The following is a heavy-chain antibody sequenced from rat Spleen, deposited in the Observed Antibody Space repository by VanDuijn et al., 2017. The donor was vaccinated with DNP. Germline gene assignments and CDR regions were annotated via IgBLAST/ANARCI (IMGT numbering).Heavy chain of an antibody. CDR1: DYSITSSYR. CDR2: INSAGTT. V-gene: IGHV3-3*01. D-gene: IGHD1-4*01. J-gene: IGHJ4*01. CDR3: ARWPGYNPPYAMDA. Sequence: VQLQESGPGLVKPSQSLSLTCSVTDYSITSSYRWNWIRKFPGNKLEWMGSINSAGTTKYNPSLKSRISITRDTSKNQLFLQVNSVTTEDTATYHCARWPGYNPPYAMDAWGQGTSVTVSS.